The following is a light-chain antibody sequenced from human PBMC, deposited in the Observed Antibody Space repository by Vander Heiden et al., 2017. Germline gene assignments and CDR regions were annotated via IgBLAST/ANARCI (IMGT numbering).Light chain of an antibody. V-gene: IGKV1-39*01. CDR3: QQSYTTPRT. Sequence: IQMTQSPSSLSASVGDRVTITCRASQNITTYLNWYQHKPGKAPNLLIYAGSSLQSGVPSRFSGGGSVTDFTLTISSLETEDFATYFCQQSYTTPRTFGQGTQVEIK. CDR1: QNITTY. CDR2: AGS. J-gene: IGKJ1*01.